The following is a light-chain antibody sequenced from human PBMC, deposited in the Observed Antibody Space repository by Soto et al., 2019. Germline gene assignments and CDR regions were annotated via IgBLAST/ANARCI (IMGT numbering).Light chain of an antibody. V-gene: IGKV1-39*01. CDR3: QKYNSAPL. Sequence: DFQMTQSPSSLSASVGDRITITCRASQSISRYLNWYQQKPGRAPQLLIYATSSLQSGVPSRFSGSGSGTDFTLTISSLQPEDVATYYCQKYNSAPLVGQGTKVDSK. CDR1: QSISRY. J-gene: IGKJ1*01. CDR2: ATS.